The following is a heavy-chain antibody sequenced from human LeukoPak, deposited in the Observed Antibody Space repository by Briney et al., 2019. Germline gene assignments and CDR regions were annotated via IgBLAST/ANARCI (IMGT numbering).Heavy chain of an antibody. J-gene: IGHJ5*02. CDR3: ARDHGGWYFSWFDP. CDR1: GGSISSYY. V-gene: IGHV4-4*07. Sequence: PSETLSLSCTVSGGSISSYYWSWIRQPAAKGLEWIGRIYTSGSTNYNPSLKSRVTISVDKSKNQFSLKLSSVTAADTAVYYCARDHGGWYFSWFDPWGQGTLVTVSS. D-gene: IGHD6-19*01. CDR2: IYTSGST.